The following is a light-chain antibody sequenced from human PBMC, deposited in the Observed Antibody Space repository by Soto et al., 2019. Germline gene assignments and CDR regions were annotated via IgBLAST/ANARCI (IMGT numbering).Light chain of an antibody. CDR2: EVS. CDR3: SSYTSSSTVV. V-gene: IGLV2-14*01. J-gene: IGLJ2*01. CDR1: SSDVGGYKY. Sequence: QSALTQPASVSGSPGQSITISCTGTSSDVGGYKYVSWYQQHPGKVPKLMIYEVSNRPSGVSNRFSGSKSGDTASLTISGLQPEDEADYYCSSYTSSSTVVVGGGTKLT.